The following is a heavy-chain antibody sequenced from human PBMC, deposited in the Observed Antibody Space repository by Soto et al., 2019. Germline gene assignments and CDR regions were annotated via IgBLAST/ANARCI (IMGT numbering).Heavy chain of an antibody. Sequence: QVQLVQSGAEVKKPGSSVKVSCKASGGTFSSYTISWVRQAPGQGLEWMGRIIPILGIANYAQKFQGRVTITADKSTSTAYMELSSLRSEDTAVYYCARGIVASRYYYYYMDVWGKGTTVTVSS. CDR1: GGTFSSYT. D-gene: IGHD1-26*01. J-gene: IGHJ6*03. V-gene: IGHV1-69*02. CDR2: IIPILGIA. CDR3: ARGIVASRYYYYYMDV.